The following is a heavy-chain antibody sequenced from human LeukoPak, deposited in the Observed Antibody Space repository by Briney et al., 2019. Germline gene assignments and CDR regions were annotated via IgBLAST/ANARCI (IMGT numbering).Heavy chain of an antibody. CDR1: GGSFSGYY. J-gene: IGHJ4*02. Sequence: PSETLSLTCAVYGGSFSGYYWSWIRQPPGKGLEWIGEINHSGSTNYNPSLKSRVTISVDTSKNQFSLKLSSVTAADTAVYYCARHYLLLWFGEREIDYWGQGTLVTVSS. D-gene: IGHD3-10*01. V-gene: IGHV4-34*01. CDR2: INHSGST. CDR3: ARHYLLLWFGEREIDY.